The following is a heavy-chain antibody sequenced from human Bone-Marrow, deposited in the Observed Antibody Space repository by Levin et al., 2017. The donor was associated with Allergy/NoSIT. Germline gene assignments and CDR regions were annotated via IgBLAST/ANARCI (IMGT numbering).Heavy chain of an antibody. Sequence: SCAASGFTFGDYGLHWVRQLPGKGLEWISGISWNSDIIDYADSVRGRFTVSRDNARSSLYLQMNSLTADDTAFYYCARDLSSVTTGYLNYWGQGALVTVSS. CDR1: GFTFGDYG. D-gene: IGHD1-1*01. V-gene: IGHV3-9*01. J-gene: IGHJ4*02. CDR3: ARDLSSVTTGYLNY. CDR2: ISWNSDII.